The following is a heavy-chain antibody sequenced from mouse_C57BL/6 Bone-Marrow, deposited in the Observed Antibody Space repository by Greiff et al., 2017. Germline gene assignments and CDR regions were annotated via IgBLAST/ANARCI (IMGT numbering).Heavy chain of an antibody. CDR2: INSDGGST. CDR3: ARHYYDSSLSFDY. D-gene: IGHD1-1*01. J-gene: IGHJ2*01. Sequence: EVQVVESGGGLVQPGESLKLSCESNEYEFPSHDMSWVRKTPEKRLELVAAINSDGGSTSYPDTMESRFIISRDNTKNTPYLQMRSLTSEDTALYYCARHYYDSSLSFDYWGQGTTLTVSS. V-gene: IGHV5-2*01. CDR1: EYEFPSHD.